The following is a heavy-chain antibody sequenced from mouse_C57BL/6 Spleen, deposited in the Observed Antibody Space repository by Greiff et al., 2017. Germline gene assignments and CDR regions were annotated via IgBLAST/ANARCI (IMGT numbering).Heavy chain of an antibody. D-gene: IGHD1-1*01. Sequence: QVQLQQPGAELVMPGASVKLSCKASGYTFTSYWMHWVKQRPGQGLEWIGEIDPSDSYTNYNQKFKGKSTLTVDKSSSTAYMQLSSLTSEDSAIYYYASSEDSITTVVAPMDYWGQGTSVTVSS. CDR3: ASSEDSITTVVAPMDY. CDR2: IDPSDSYT. CDR1: GYTFTSYW. J-gene: IGHJ4*01. V-gene: IGHV1-69*01.